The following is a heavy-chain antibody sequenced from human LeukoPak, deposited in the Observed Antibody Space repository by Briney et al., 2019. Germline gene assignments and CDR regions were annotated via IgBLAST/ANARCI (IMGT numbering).Heavy chain of an antibody. J-gene: IGHJ6*02. D-gene: IGHD1-26*01. CDR2: INWNGGST. Sequence: GGSLRLPCAASGFTFDDYGMSWVRQAPRKGLEWVSGINWNGGSTGYADPVKGRFTISRDNAKNSLYLQMNSLRAEDTALYYCARDGLSGSYLIGKSFGYYYGMDVWGQGTTVTVSS. V-gene: IGHV3-20*04. CDR1: GFTFDDYG. CDR3: ARDGLSGSYLIGKSFGYYYGMDV.